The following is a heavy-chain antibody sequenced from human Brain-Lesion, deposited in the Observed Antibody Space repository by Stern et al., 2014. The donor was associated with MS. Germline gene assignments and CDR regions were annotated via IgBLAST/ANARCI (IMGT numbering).Heavy chain of an antibody. Sequence: VHLVESGPGLVKPSQTLSLTCTVSGDSISSGSYYWSWIRQHPGKGLEWIGYIYHSGTNFYNPSLKSRVTISVDTSKNQFSLKLSSVTAADTAVYYCARAGMKLDYWGQGTLVTVSS. J-gene: IGHJ4*02. CDR1: GDSISSGSYY. V-gene: IGHV4-31*03. CDR3: ARAGMKLDY. CDR2: IYHSGTN. D-gene: IGHD6-13*01.